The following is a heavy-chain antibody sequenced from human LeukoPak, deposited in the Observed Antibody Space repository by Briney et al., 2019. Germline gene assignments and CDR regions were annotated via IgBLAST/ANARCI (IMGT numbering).Heavy chain of an antibody. J-gene: IGHJ4*02. Sequence: ASVKVSCKVSGYTLTELSMHWVRQAPGKGFEWMGGFDPEDGETIYAQKFQGRVTMTEDTSTDTAYMELSSLRSEDTAVYYCTTVGDYDSSGYYYESAYWGQGTLVTVSS. CDR3: TTVGDYDSSGYYYESAY. D-gene: IGHD3-22*01. V-gene: IGHV1-24*01. CDR2: FDPEDGET. CDR1: GYTLTELS.